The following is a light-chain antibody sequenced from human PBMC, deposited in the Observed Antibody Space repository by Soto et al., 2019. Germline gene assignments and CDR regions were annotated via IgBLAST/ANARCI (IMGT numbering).Light chain of an antibody. Sequence: QSALTQPRSVSGSPGQSVTISCAGTSSDVGTYNYVSWYQQHPGKAPKLMIFDVTKRPSGVPDRFSGSKSGNTASLTISRLQAEDEADYYCCSYAGSSTWVFGGGTKLTVL. CDR3: CSYAGSSTWV. V-gene: IGLV2-11*01. CDR2: DVT. CDR1: SSDVGTYNY. J-gene: IGLJ3*02.